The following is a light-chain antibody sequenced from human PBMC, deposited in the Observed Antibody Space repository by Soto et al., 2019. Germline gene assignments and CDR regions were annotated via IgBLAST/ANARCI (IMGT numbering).Light chain of an antibody. J-gene: IGLJ1*01. CDR2: EGI. CDR3: CSYAGSGTDNYV. Sequence: LTQPASVSGSPGQSITISCTGTSSDIGTYNLVSWYQHYPGKAPKLMIYEGIKRPSGVSNRFSGSKSGNTAFLTISGLQAEDEADYYCCSYAGSGTDNYVFGSGTKVTAL. V-gene: IGLV2-23*01. CDR1: SSDIGTYNL.